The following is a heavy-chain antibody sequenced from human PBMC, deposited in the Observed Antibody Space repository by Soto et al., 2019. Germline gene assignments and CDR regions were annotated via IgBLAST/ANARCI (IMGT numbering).Heavy chain of an antibody. CDR3: ARFVVLVPAALDY. J-gene: IGHJ4*02. CDR1: GFTFDDYA. D-gene: IGHD2-2*01. CDR2: IRSKAYGGAT. Sequence: GGSLRLSCTASGFTFDDYAMTWFRQAPGKGLEWVGYIRSKAYGGATEYAASVKGRFTISRDDSKSIAYMQMNSLKTEDTAVYYCARFVVLVPAALDYWGQGTLVTVSS. V-gene: IGHV3-49*03.